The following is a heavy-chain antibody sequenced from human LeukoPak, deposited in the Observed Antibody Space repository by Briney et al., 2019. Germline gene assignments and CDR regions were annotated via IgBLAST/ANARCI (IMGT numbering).Heavy chain of an antibody. Sequence: GGSLRLSCAASGFTVSSNYMSWVRQAPGKGLEWVSVIYSGDSTYYADSVKGRFTISRDNSKNTLYLQMNSLRAEDTAVYYCARGVCSAGSCYPYYFDYWGQGTLVTVSS. J-gene: IGHJ4*02. D-gene: IGHD2-15*01. CDR2: IYSGDST. CDR1: GFTVSSNY. CDR3: ARGVCSAGSCYPYYFDY. V-gene: IGHV3-66*01.